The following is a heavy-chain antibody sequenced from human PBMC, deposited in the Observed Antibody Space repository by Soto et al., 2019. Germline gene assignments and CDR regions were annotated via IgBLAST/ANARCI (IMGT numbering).Heavy chain of an antibody. CDR1: GGSTSSYY. Sequence: SETLSLTCNVSGGSTSSYYWSWIRQPPGKGLEWIGYIYYSGSTNYNPSLKSRVTISVDTSKNQFSLKLSSVTAADTAVYYCARQYYDILTGYQYYYMDVWGKGTTVTVSS. CDR3: ARQYYDILTGYQYYYMDV. V-gene: IGHV4-59*08. CDR2: IYYSGST. J-gene: IGHJ6*03. D-gene: IGHD3-9*01.